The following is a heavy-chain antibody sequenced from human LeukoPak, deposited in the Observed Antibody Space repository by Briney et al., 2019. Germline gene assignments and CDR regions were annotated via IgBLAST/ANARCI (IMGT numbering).Heavy chain of an antibody. D-gene: IGHD3-10*01. CDR3: ANSEFYVSGKYAGLDH. J-gene: IGHJ4*02. CDR2: INCGGDGT. Sequence: PGGSLTLSCAASGLTFSTYVMNWVRQAPGKGLEWVSTINCGGDGTYYADSVRGRITVSRDNSRNTLYLQMNFLGVEDAAVYYCANSEFYVSGKYAGLDHWGQGTGHPVSS. CDR1: GLTFSTYV. V-gene: IGHV3-23*01.